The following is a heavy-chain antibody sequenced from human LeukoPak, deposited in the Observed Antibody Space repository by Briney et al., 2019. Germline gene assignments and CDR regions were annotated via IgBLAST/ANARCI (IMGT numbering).Heavy chain of an antibody. CDR2: IIPIFGTA. V-gene: IGHV1-69*05. D-gene: IGHD6-6*01. Sequence: ASVKVSCKASGGTFSSYAISWVRQAPGQGLEWMGGIIPIFGTANYAQKFQGRVTITTDESTSTAYMELSSLRSEDTAVYYCARDRKRLSIAVGPSAFDIWGQGTMVTVSS. CDR3: ARDRKRLSIAVGPSAFDI. CDR1: GGTFSSYA. J-gene: IGHJ3*02.